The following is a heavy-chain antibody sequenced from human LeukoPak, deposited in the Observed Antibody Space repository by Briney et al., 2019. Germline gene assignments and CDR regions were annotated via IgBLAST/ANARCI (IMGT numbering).Heavy chain of an antibody. CDR3: ARDEDGYSYGEYYYGMDV. CDR2: IWYDGSNK. V-gene: IGHV3-33*01. D-gene: IGHD5-18*01. Sequence: PGGSLRLSCAASGFTFSSYGMHWVRQAPGKGLEWVAVIWYDGSNKYYADSVKGRFTISRDNSKNTLYLQMNSLRAEDTAVYYCARDEDGYSYGEYYYGMDVWGQGTTVTVSS. J-gene: IGHJ6*02. CDR1: GFTFSSYG.